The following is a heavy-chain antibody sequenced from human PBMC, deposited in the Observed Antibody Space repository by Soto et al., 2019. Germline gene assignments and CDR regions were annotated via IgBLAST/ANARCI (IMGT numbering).Heavy chain of an antibody. J-gene: IGHJ4*02. V-gene: IGHV3-23*01. D-gene: IGHD2-2*02. CDR2: ISGSGGST. Sequence: GGSLRLSCAASGFTFSSYAMSWVRQAPGKGLEWVSAISGSGGSTYYADSVKGRFTISRDNSKNTLYLQMNSLRAEDTAVYYCAKDSGPAALPPRRHFDYWGQGTLVTVSS. CDR1: GFTFSSYA. CDR3: AKDSGPAALPPRRHFDY.